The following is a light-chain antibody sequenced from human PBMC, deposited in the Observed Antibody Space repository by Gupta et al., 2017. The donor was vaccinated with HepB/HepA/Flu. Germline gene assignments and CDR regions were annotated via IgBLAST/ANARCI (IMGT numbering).Light chain of an antibody. Sequence: DIVMTQSPDSLAVSLGERATINCKSSQTVLYSSNNKNYLAWYQQKPGQPPKLLIYWASARESGGPDRFRGSGSGTDFTLTITSLQAEDVAVYYCQQYYSTPPAFGPGTKVEL. CDR1: QTVLYSSNNKNY. J-gene: IGKJ1*01. CDR2: WAS. V-gene: IGKV4-1*01. CDR3: QQYYSTPPA.